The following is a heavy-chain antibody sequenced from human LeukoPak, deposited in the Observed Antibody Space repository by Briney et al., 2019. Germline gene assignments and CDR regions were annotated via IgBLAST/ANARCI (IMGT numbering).Heavy chain of an antibody. CDR2: IIPILGIA. J-gene: IGHJ5*02. D-gene: IGHD2-2*01. CDR3: AKGIGYCTSASCFRNKENWFDP. Sequence: SVKVSCKASGGTFSSYAISWVRQAPGQGLEWMGRIIPILGIANYAQKFQGRVTITADKSTSTAYMELSSLRSEDTALYYCAKGIGYCTSASCFRNKENWFDPWGQGTLVTVSS. CDR1: GGTFSSYA. V-gene: IGHV1-69*04.